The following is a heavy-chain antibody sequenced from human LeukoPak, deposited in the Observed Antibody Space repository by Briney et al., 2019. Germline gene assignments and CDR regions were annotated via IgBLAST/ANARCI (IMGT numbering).Heavy chain of an antibody. V-gene: IGHV4-4*02. J-gene: IGHJ6*04. CDR2: IYHSGST. CDR3: ARTLWFGELLGYYGMDV. D-gene: IGHD3-10*01. Sequence: ASETLSLTCAVSGGSISSSNWWSWVRQPPGKGLEWIGEIYHSGSTNYNPSLKSRVTISVDESKNQFSLKLSSVTAADTAVYYCARTLWFGELLGYYGMDVWGKGTTVTVSS. CDR1: GGSISSSNW.